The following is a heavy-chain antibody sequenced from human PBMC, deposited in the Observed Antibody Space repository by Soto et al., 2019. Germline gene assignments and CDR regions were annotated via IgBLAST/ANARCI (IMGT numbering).Heavy chain of an antibody. V-gene: IGHV1-18*04. Sequence: QVQLVQSGAEVKKPGASVKVSCKASGYTFTSYGISWVRQAPGQGLDWMGWISAYNGNTKYAQDVQGRVTMTTDTSPSTAYMELRSLRSDDTAMYYCARFSGGSYNTYYFYYGMDVWGQGTTVTVSS. D-gene: IGHD2-15*01. CDR2: ISAYNGNT. J-gene: IGHJ6*02. CDR3: ARFSGGSYNTYYFYYGMDV. CDR1: GYTFTSYG.